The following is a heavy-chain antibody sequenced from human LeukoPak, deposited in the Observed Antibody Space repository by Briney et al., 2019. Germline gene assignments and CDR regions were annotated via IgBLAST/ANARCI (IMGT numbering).Heavy chain of an antibody. D-gene: IGHD3-3*01. CDR2: ISSSGSTI. CDR1: GFTFSSYE. J-gene: IGHJ6*02. CDR3: ARDYSDSNYDFWRSLGYYYGMDV. Sequence: GGSLRLSCAASGFTFSSYEMNWVRQAPGKGLEWDSYISSSGSTIYYADSVKGRFTISRDNAKNSLYLQMNSLRAEDTAVYYCARDYSDSNYDFWRSLGYYYGMDVWGQGTTVTVSS. V-gene: IGHV3-48*03.